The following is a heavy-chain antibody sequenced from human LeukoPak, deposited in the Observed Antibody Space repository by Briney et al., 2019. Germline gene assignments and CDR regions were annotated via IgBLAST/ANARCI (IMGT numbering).Heavy chain of an antibody. CDR2: ISGSSSST. D-gene: IGHD6-13*01. J-gene: IGHJ5*02. CDR3: ATYSGSWPKYNWVDA. Sequence: GGSLRLSCAASGFKFNYYGMAWVRQAPGKGLEWVSGISGSSSSTYYSDSVKGRFSISRDNSRNTLYLQMNSLTVEDTAVYYCATYSGSWPKYNWVDAWGQGTLVTVSS. V-gene: IGHV3-23*01. CDR1: GFKFNYYG.